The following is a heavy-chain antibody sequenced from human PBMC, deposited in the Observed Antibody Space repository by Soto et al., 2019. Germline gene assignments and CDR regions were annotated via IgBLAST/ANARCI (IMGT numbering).Heavy chain of an antibody. V-gene: IGHV3-30*18. CDR2: ISYDGSNK. J-gene: IGHJ4*02. Sequence: GGSLRLSCAASGFTFSSYGMHWVRQAPGKGLEWVAVISYDGSNKYYADSVKGRFTISRDNSKNTLYLQMNSLRAEDTAVYYCAKAGEWELGFATNFDYWGQGTLVTVSS. D-gene: IGHD1-26*01. CDR1: GFTFSSYG. CDR3: AKAGEWELGFATNFDY.